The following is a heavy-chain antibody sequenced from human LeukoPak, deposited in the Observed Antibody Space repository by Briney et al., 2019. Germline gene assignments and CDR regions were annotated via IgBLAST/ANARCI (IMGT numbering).Heavy chain of an antibody. D-gene: IGHD3-22*01. Sequence: GGSLRLSCAASRFTVSSNYMSWVRQAPGKGLEWVSVIYSGGSTYYADSVKGRFTISRDNSKNTLYLQMNSLRAEDTAVYYCARNGYYYDSSGYSHDAFDIWGQGTMVTVSS. CDR2: IYSGGST. V-gene: IGHV3-53*01. J-gene: IGHJ3*02. CDR3: ARNGYYYDSSGYSHDAFDI. CDR1: RFTVSSNY.